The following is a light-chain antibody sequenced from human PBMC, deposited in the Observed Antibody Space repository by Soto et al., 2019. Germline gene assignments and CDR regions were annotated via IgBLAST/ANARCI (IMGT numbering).Light chain of an antibody. J-gene: IGLJ3*02. CDR1: NRDVGSYNL. V-gene: IGLV2-14*01. Sequence: QSALTQPASVSGSPGQSITIACNGTNRDVGSYNLVSWYQQRPGEAPKLIISEVRNRPSGISYRFTGSKSGNTASLNISGLQAEDEADYYCSSYTTTSTLVFGGGTKLTVL. CDR3: SSYTTTSTLV. CDR2: EVR.